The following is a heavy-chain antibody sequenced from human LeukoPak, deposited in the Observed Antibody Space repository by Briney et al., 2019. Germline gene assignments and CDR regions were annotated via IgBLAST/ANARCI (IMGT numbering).Heavy chain of an antibody. J-gene: IGHJ4*02. Sequence: SETLSLTCTVSGGSISSSSYYWGWIRQPPGKGLEWIGSIYYSGSTYYNPSLKSRVTISVDTSKNQFSLKLSSVTAADTAVYYCARARGSVCFDWLLDYWGQGTLVTVSS. CDR2: IYYSGST. CDR1: GGSISSSSYY. CDR3: ARARGSVCFDWLLDY. V-gene: IGHV4-39*01. D-gene: IGHD3-9*01.